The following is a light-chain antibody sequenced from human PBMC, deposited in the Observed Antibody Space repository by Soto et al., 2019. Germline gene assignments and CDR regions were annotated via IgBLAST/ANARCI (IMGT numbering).Light chain of an antibody. Sequence: IQMTQSPSTLSASVGDTVTLTYRASQNIARWLAWYQQKPGKAPRLVIFDATSLQTGVPSRFSASGSGADFTLTISSLQPDDLATYYCLQYNTFPHTFGQGTKL. CDR1: QNIARW. CDR3: LQYNTFPHT. J-gene: IGKJ2*01. V-gene: IGKV1-5*01. CDR2: DAT.